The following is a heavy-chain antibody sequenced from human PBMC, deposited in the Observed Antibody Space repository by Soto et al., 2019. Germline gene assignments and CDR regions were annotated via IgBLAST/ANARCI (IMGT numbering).Heavy chain of an antibody. CDR3: ATEPIYYNDGSGYYPLGH. CDR2: IVPVFGRP. J-gene: IGHJ4*02. V-gene: IGHV1-69*13. CDR1: GGSFSNFG. Sequence: SVKVSCKASGGSFSNFGISWVRQAPGQGLEWMGGIVPVFGRPNYAQRFRGRLTITADESTSTGYMELISLRSDDTAVYYCATEPIYYNDGSGYYPLGHWGQGTLVTVSS. D-gene: IGHD3-22*01.